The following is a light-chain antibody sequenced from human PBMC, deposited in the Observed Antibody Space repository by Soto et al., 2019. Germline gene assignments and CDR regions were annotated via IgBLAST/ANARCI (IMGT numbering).Light chain of an antibody. CDR3: QQSYSIPYT. CDR2: DAS. Sequence: EIVLTQSPATLSLSPGKRATLSCRASQSVSSYLAWYQQKPGQAPRLLIYDASNRATGIPARFSGSGSGTDFTLTISSLQPEDFATYYCQQSYSIPYTFGQGTKVDIK. CDR1: QSVSSY. J-gene: IGKJ2*01. V-gene: IGKV3-11*01.